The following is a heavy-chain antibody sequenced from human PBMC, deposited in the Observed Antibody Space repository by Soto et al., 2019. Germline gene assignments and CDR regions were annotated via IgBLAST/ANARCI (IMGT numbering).Heavy chain of an antibody. Sequence: EVQLVESGGGLVQPGGSLRLSCAASGFSFDSYWMHWVRQAPRQGPMWVSRIDYDGTTTNYADSVKGRFTISRDNAKSTLYLQMNSLRPEDTAVYYCTRGPRASSGGTGAYWGKGTLVTVSS. CDR2: IDYDGTTT. CDR1: GFSFDSYW. V-gene: IGHV3-74*01. J-gene: IGHJ1*01. D-gene: IGHD2-2*01. CDR3: TRGPRASSGGTGAY.